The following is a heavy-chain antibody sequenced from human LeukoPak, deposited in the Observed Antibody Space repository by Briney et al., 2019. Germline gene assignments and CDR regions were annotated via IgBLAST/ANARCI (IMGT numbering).Heavy chain of an antibody. CDR3: ARGPEMATNQDLYYFDY. CDR2: IGTAGDT. D-gene: IGHD5-24*01. J-gene: IGHJ4*02. V-gene: IGHV3-13*01. CDR1: GFTFSSYD. Sequence: GGSLRLSRAASGFTFSSYDMHWVRQATGKGLEWVSAIGTAGDTYYPGSVKGRFTISRENAKNSLYLQMNSLRAGDTAVYYCARGPEMATNQDLYYFDYWGQGTLVTVSS.